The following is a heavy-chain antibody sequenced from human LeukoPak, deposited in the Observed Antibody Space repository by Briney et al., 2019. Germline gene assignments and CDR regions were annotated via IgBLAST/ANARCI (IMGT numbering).Heavy chain of an antibody. J-gene: IGHJ4*02. CDR3: AREQSTTRGGSCHFDY. CDR1: GYTFTGYY. D-gene: IGHD2-15*01. Sequence: ASVKVSCKASGYTFTGYYMHWVRQAPGQGLEWMGWINPDSGGTKYAQKFQGRVTMTRDTSINTAYMEVNRLRSDDTAVYYCAREQSTTRGGSCHFDYWGQGTLVTVSS. V-gene: IGHV1-2*02. CDR2: INPDSGGT.